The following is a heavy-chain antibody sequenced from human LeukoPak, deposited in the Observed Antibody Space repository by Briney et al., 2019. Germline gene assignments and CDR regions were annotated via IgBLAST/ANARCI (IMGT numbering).Heavy chain of an antibody. J-gene: IGHJ3*02. CDR3: AREGDYYDSSGYYPNAFDI. V-gene: IGHV3-30*02. CDR1: GFTFSSYG. Sequence: HTGGSLRLSCAASGFTFSSYGMHWVRQAPGKGLEWVAFIRYDGSNKYYADSVKGRFTISRDNSKNTLYLQMNSLRAEDTAVYYCAREGDYYDSSGYYPNAFDIXGQGTMVTVSS. D-gene: IGHD3-22*01. CDR2: IRYDGSNK.